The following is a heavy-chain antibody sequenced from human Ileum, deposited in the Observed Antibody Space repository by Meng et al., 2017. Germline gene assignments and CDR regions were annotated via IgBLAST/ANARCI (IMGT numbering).Heavy chain of an antibody. CDR1: GFTFSSYS. V-gene: IGHV3-21*01. J-gene: IGHJ4*02. D-gene: IGHD6-13*01. Sequence: GESLKIPCAASGFTFSSYSMNWVRQAPGKGLEWVSSISSSSSYIYYADSVKGRFTISRDNAKNSLYLQMNCLRVEDTAVYYCARARDSSSFHFISETTLDYWGQGTLVTVSS. CDR2: ISSSSSYI. CDR3: ARARDSSSFHFISETTLDY.